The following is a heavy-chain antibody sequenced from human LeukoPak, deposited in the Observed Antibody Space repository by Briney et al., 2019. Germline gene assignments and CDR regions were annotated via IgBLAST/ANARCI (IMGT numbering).Heavy chain of an antibody. J-gene: IGHJ4*02. CDR1: GFTFSSYS. CDR3: ARVSYVRGVTVYYFDH. D-gene: IGHD3-10*01. CDR2: ISSSRSYI. V-gene: IGHV3-21*01. Sequence: PGRSLSLSCAPSGFTFSSYSMNCVRQAPGRGLGWVSSISSSRSYIYYADSVKGRFTISRDKAKNSLYLQMNSLRAEDTAIYYCARVSYVRGVTVYYFDHWGQGTLVTVSS.